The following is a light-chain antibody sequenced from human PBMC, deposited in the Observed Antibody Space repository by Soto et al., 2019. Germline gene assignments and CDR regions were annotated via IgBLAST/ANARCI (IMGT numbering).Light chain of an antibody. J-gene: IGKJ4*01. CDR3: QQYGTSPP. Sequence: EIVLTQSPGTLSLSPGERATLSCRASQSVSSSYLAWYQQKPGQAPRLLIYGASSRATGFPDRFSGSGSGTDFTLTISRLEPEDFAVYYCQQYGTSPPFGGGTKVEIK. CDR1: QSVSSSY. V-gene: IGKV3-20*01. CDR2: GAS.